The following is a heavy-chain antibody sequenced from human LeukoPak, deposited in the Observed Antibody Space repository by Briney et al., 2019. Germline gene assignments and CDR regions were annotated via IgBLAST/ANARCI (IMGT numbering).Heavy chain of an antibody. Sequence: PSETLSLTCTVSGGSISSGDYYWSWIRQPPGKGLEWIGYIYYSGSTNYNPSLKSRVTISVDTSKNQFSLKLSSVTAADTAVYYCARERDGDPHEAPAFDIWGQGTMVTVSS. CDR1: GGSISSGDYY. D-gene: IGHD4-17*01. CDR2: IYYSGST. CDR3: ARERDGDPHEAPAFDI. J-gene: IGHJ3*02. V-gene: IGHV4-61*08.